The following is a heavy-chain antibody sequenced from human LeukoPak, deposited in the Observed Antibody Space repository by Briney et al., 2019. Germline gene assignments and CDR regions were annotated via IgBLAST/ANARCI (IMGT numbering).Heavy chain of an antibody. CDR1: GFTFSSYW. CDR3: VRGVTEQGYNY. CDR2: INTDGSST. D-gene: IGHD2-15*01. V-gene: IGHV3-74*01. Sequence: GGSLRLSCAASGFTFSSYWMHWVRQAPGKGLVWVSRINTDGSSTIYADSVKGRFTISRDNTENTLYLQMNSLRAEDTAVYYCVRGVTEQGYNYWGQGTLVTVSS. J-gene: IGHJ4*02.